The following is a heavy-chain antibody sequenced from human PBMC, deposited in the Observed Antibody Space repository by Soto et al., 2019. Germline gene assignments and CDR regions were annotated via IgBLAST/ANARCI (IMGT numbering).Heavy chain of an antibody. J-gene: IGHJ5*02. Sequence: GGSLRLSCAASGFTFSSYSMNWVRQAPGKGLEWVSYISSSSSTIYYADSVKGRFTISRDNAKNSLFLQMNSLRAEDTAVYYCARDCSSTSCYAYPWGQGTLVTVSS. CDR3: ARDCSSTSCYAYP. D-gene: IGHD2-2*01. CDR2: ISSSSSTI. CDR1: GFTFSSYS. V-gene: IGHV3-48*01.